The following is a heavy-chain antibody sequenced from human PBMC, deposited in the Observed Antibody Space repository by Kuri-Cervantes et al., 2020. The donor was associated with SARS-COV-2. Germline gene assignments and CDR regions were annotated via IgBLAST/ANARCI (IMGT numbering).Heavy chain of an antibody. CDR2: ISCRTTTI. D-gene: IGHD2-2*01. V-gene: IGHV3-48*04. Sequence: GESLKISCAASGFTFSSYSMNWVRQAPGKGLEWVSYISCRTTTIYYADSVKGRFTISRDNAKNSLYLQMNSLRAEDMALYYCSKGLIASSTRYDAFDIWGQGTMVTVSS. J-gene: IGHJ3*02. CDR3: SKGLIASSTRYDAFDI. CDR1: GFTFSSYS.